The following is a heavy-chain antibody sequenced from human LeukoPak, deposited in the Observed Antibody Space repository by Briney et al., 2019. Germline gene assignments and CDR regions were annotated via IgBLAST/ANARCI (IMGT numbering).Heavy chain of an antibody. V-gene: IGHV3-23*01. CDR1: GFTFDNYA. CDR2: ISDSGGST. J-gene: IGHJ4*02. CDR3: APSAFDY. Sequence: AGESLRLSWAASGFTFDNYAMRGVRQAPGKGLEWVSTISDSGGSTYYADSVKGRFTNSRDNSKNTLYLQMNSLRAEDTAVYYCAPSAFDYWGQGTLVTVSS.